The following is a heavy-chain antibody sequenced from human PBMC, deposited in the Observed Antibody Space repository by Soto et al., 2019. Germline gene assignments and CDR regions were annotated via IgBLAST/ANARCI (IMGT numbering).Heavy chain of an antibody. Sequence: QLQLMQSGPEVKKPGASLKVSCKASGYSFTSYGISWVRQAPGRGLEWMGWISGYNGNTNYEQKFKGRVTMTTDAATSTAYMELRSLASDDTAVYYCAKDNTATSTSRYRFGMDVWGPGTTVTVSS. J-gene: IGHJ6*02. CDR3: AKDNTATSTSRYRFGMDV. V-gene: IGHV1-18*01. CDR2: ISGYNGNT. CDR1: GYSFTSYG. D-gene: IGHD4-17*01.